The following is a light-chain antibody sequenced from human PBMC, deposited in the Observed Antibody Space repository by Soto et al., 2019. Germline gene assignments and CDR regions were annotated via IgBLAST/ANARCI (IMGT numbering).Light chain of an antibody. CDR1: SSDIGAGYD. Sequence: QSVLTQPASVSGAPGQRVTIYCTGSSSDIGAGYDVHWYQQLPGKAPKLLIYGNSNRPSGVPDRFSGSKSGTSASLAITGLQAEDEADYYCQSYDSSLSGSRVFGGGTQLTVL. V-gene: IGLV1-40*01. J-gene: IGLJ3*02. CDR3: QSYDSSLSGSRV. CDR2: GNS.